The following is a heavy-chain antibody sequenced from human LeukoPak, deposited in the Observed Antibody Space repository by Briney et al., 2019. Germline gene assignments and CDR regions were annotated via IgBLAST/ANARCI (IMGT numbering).Heavy chain of an antibody. CDR1: GFTFSDYY. D-gene: IGHD3-22*01. CDR3: AKDINYYDSSGPMDY. Sequence: GGSLRLSCAASGFTFSDYYMSWIRQAPGKGLEWVSYISSSGSIIYYADSVKGRFTISRDNSKNSLYLQMNSLRAEDTALYYCAKDINYYDSSGPMDYWGQGTLVTVSS. V-gene: IGHV3-11*01. CDR2: ISSSGSII. J-gene: IGHJ4*02.